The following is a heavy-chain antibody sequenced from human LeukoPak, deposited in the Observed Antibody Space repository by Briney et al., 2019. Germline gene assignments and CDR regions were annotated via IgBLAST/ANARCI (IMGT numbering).Heavy chain of an antibody. Sequence: GGSLRLSCAASGFTVSSIHMVWVRQAPGKGLEWVSVTYTGGNSYYADSVKGRFIISRDISKNTLYLQMNSLRAEDSAVYYCARGDRYSSGWYYFDYWGQGTLVTVSS. V-gene: IGHV3-53*01. J-gene: IGHJ4*02. CDR3: ARGDRYSSGWYYFDY. CDR1: GFTVSSIH. CDR2: TYTGGNS. D-gene: IGHD6-19*01.